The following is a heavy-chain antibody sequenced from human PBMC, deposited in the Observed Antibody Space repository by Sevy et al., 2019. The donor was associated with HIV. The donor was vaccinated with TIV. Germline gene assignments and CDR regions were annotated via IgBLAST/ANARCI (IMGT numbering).Heavy chain of an antibody. CDR3: ARIRYDSSCFHLGY. D-gene: IGHD3-22*01. V-gene: IGHV3-7*01. Sequence: GGSLRLSCAASGFTFSRYWMTWVRQAPGKGLEWVANIKQDGSEKYSVDSVKGRFTISRDNAKNSLYLQMNSLRAEDTAVYYCARIRYDSSCFHLGYWGQGTLVSDSS. J-gene: IGHJ4*02. CDR1: GFTFSRYW. CDR2: IKQDGSEK.